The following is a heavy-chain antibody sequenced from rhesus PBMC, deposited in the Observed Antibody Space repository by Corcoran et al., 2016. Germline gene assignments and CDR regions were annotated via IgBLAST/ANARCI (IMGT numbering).Heavy chain of an antibody. CDR3: ASLYGYYFDY. V-gene: IGHV4-122*02. Sequence: QVQLQESGPGLVKPSETLSLTCAVSGGSISSGYYYWSWIRQPPGKGREWIGYIPYSGSTSYNPSLKSRVTISRDTSKNQFSLKLSSVTAADTAVYYCASLYGYYFDYWGQGVLVTVSS. CDR1: GGSISSGYYY. D-gene: IGHD2-21*01. J-gene: IGHJ4*01. CDR2: IPYSGST.